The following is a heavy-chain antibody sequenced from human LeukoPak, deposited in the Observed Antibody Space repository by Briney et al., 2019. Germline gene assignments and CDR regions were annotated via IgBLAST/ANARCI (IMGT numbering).Heavy chain of an antibody. CDR1: GFTFSSYA. Sequence: GRSLRLSCAASGFTFSSYAMHWVRQAPGKGLEWVAVISYDGSNKYYADSVKGRFTISRDNSKNTLYLQMNSLRAEDTAVYYCATLVVPAAHWFDPWSQGTLVTVSS. CDR3: ATLVVPAAHWFDP. J-gene: IGHJ5*02. D-gene: IGHD2-2*01. V-gene: IGHV3-30-3*01. CDR2: ISYDGSNK.